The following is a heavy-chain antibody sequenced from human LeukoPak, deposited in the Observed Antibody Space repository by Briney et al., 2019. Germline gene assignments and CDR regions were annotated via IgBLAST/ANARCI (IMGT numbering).Heavy chain of an antibody. V-gene: IGHV7-4-1*02. CDR2: INTNTGNP. Sequence: ASVNVSCKASGYTVTTYSIHWVRQAPGQGLEWMGWINTNTGNPTYAQGFTGRFVFSLDTSVSTAYLQITSLKAEDTAVYYCARGSEQQPDYYFYYYMDVWGKGTTVTVSS. J-gene: IGHJ6*03. CDR3: ARGSEQQPDYYFYYYMDV. CDR1: GYTVTTYS. D-gene: IGHD6-13*01.